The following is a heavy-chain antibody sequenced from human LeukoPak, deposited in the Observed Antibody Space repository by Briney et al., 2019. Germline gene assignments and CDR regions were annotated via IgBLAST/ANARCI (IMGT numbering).Heavy chain of an antibody. J-gene: IGHJ4*02. CDR3: CRSGSQRGYFDY. V-gene: IGHV1-69*04. Sequence: SVKVSCKASGGTFSSYAISWVRQAPGQGLEWMGRIIPILGIANYAQKFQGRVTITADKSTSTAYMELSSLRSEDTAVYYCCRSGSQRGYFDYWGQGTLVAVSS. CDR2: IIPILGIA. CDR1: GGTFSSYA. D-gene: IGHD3-10*01.